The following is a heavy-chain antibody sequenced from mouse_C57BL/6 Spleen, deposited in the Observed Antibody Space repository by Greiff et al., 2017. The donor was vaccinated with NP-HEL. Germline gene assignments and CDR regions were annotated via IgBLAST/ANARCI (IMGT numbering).Heavy chain of an antibody. CDR3: ARPHYYGSSHYAMDY. J-gene: IGHJ4*01. CDR2: IWWDDDK. D-gene: IGHD1-1*01. CDR1: GFSLSTFGMG. V-gene: IGHV8-8*01. Sequence: QVTLKESGPGILQPSQTLSLTCSFSGFSLSTFGMGVGWIRQPSGKGLEWLAHIWWDDDKYYNPALKSRLTISKDTSKNQVFLKIANVDTADTATYYCARPHYYGSSHYAMDYWGQGTSVTVSS.